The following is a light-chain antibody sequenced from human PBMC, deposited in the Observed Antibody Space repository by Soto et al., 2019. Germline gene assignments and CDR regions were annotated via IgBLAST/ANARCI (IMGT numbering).Light chain of an antibody. J-gene: IGLJ1*01. CDR2: EVS. CDR3: GSYTSTDTPFV. V-gene: IGLV2-14*01. CDR1: STDVGGYNY. Sequence: QSALAQPSSVSGSPGQSITISCTGTSTDVGGYNYVSWYQHHPGKGPKLIIYEVSNRPSGVSDRFSGSKSGNKASLIISNLEAEGESDYYCGSYTSTDTPFVFGTGTKVTVL.